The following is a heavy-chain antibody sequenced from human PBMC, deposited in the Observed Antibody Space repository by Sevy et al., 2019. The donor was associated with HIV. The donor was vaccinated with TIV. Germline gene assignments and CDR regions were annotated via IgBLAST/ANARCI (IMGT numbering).Heavy chain of an antibody. CDR2: TRYDGTTK. CDR3: AKGMGMVQGPLLSDDI. V-gene: IGHV3-30*02. CDR1: GFTFRSYG. J-gene: IGHJ3*02. Sequence: GGSLRLSCAASGFTFRSYGMHWVRQAPGKGLEWVAFTRYDGTTKYYADSVKGRFTISRDNSKNTVYLQMNSLRVEDTAVYYCAKGMGMVQGPLLSDDIWGQGTMVTVSS. D-gene: IGHD3-10*01.